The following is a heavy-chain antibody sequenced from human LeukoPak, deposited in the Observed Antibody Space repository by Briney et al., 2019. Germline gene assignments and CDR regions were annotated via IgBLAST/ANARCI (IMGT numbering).Heavy chain of an antibody. V-gene: IGHV4-34*01. CDR1: GGSFNDDY. CDR2: INHSGST. Sequence: SETLSLTCAVYGGSFNDDYWNWIRQPPGKGLEWIGEINHSGSTNYNPSFKSRVTISVDTSKNQFSLKLSSVTAADTAVYYCARLVYGSGSYYNLMRTANWFDPWGQGTLVTVSS. J-gene: IGHJ5*02. CDR3: ARLVYGSGSYYNLMRTANWFDP. D-gene: IGHD3-10*01.